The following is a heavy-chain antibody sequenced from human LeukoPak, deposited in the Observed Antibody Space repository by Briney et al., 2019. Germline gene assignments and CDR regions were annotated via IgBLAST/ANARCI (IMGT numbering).Heavy chain of an antibody. V-gene: IGHV4-34*01. CDR2: INHSGST. D-gene: IGHD2-15*01. CDR1: GGSFSGYY. CDR3: ARGKVVDATFSKCYYMDV. Sequence: SETLSLTCAVYGGSFSGYYWSWIRQPPGKGLEWIGEINHSGSTKYNPSLKSRVTISVDTSKNQFSLKVSSVTAADTAVYYCARGKVVDATFSKCYYMDVWGKGTTVTVSS. J-gene: IGHJ6*03.